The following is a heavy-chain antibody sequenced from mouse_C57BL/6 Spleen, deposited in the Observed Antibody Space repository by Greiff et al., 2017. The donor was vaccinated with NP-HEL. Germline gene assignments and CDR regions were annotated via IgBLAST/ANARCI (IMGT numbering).Heavy chain of an antibody. V-gene: IGHV1-82*01. CDR3: AKIYPYAMDD. CDR2: IYPGDGDT. J-gene: IGHJ4*01. Sequence: QVQLQQSGPELVKPGASVKISCKASGYAFSSSWMNWVKQRPGKGLEWIGRIYPGDGDTNYNGKFKGKATLTADKSSSTAYMQLSSLTSEDSAVYFCAKIYPYAMDDWGQGTSVTVSS. CDR1: GYAFSSSW.